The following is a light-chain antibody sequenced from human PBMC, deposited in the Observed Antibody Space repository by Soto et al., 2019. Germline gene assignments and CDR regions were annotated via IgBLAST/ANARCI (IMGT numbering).Light chain of an antibody. V-gene: IGLV1-40*01. CDR2: GNN. Sequence: QSVLTQPPSLSGAPGQRVTISCTGSSSNIGAGYDVHWYQQLPGTAPKLLIYGNNNRPSGVPDRFSGSKSGTSASLAITGLQAEDEADYYCQSSDSSLSGSVFGTGTKVTVL. J-gene: IGLJ1*01. CDR3: QSSDSSLSGSV. CDR1: SSNIGAGYD.